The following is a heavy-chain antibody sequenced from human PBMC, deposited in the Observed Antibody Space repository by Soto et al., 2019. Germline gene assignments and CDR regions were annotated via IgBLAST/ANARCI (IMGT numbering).Heavy chain of an antibody. CDR1: GFTFSSYN. J-gene: IGHJ6*02. CDR2: ISNSGSAT. Sequence: EVQLVESGGGLVPPGGSLRLSCATSGFTFSSYNFNWVRLAPGKGLEWISFISNSGSATNYADSVEGRFIISRDTAKNSLFLQMNSLRDEDTAVYYCARGQSSGSWWGGRRYYSYSMDVWGQGTTVTVSS. CDR3: ARGQSSGSWWGGRRYYSYSMDV. D-gene: IGHD1-26*01. V-gene: IGHV3-48*02.